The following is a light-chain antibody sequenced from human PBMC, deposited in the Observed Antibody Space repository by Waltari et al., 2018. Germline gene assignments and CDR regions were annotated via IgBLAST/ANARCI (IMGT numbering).Light chain of an antibody. Sequence: SCRASQSVGRSLGWYQQKPGQAPRLLIFAASIRATGIPDRFSGSGSGTDFSLSISRLEPEDLAVYYCQHYVRLPATFGQGTKVEIK. V-gene: IGKV3-20*01. J-gene: IGKJ1*01. CDR2: AAS. CDR1: QSVGRS. CDR3: QHYVRLPAT.